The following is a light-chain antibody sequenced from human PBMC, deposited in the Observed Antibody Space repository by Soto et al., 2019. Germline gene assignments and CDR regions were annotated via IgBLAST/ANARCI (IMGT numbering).Light chain of an antibody. Sequence: QSVLTQPPSVSGAPGQRVTIPCTGSSSNIGAGYDVHWYQQVPGTAPKLLIYGNINRPSGVPDRFSGYKSGTSASLAITGLQAEDEADYYCQSYDNSLSGLFGGGTKLTVL. CDR3: QSYDNSLSGL. J-gene: IGLJ2*01. CDR2: GNI. CDR1: SSNIGAGYD. V-gene: IGLV1-40*01.